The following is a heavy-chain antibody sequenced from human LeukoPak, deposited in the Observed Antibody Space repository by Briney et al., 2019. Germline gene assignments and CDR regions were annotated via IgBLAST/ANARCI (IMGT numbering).Heavy chain of an antibody. CDR1: GFTFSGSA. D-gene: IGHD3-22*01. CDR3: ARDTVAVVYYYDSSSYYLDY. CDR2: IRSKTNSYAT. Sequence: GGSLRLSCAASGFTFSGSAMHWVRQASGKGLEWVGRIRSKTNSYATSYAASVKGRFALSRDDSKNTAYLQMNSLKTEDTAVYYCARDTVAVVYYYDSSSYYLDYWGQGTLVTVSS. J-gene: IGHJ4*02. V-gene: IGHV3-73*01.